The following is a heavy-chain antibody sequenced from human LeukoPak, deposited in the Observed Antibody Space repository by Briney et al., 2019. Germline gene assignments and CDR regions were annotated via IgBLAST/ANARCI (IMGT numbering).Heavy chain of an antibody. CDR2: VSFDGSNE. J-gene: IGHJ4*02. CDR3: ARESGWWYFDY. V-gene: IGHV3-30*04. Sequence: GGSLRLSCAASEFTFFGHAMHWVRQAPGKGLEWVAVVSFDGSNEHYADSVKGRFTISRENSKNTVYLQMNSLRVEEKAMDYCARESGWWYFDYWGQGTLVTVSS. CDR1: EFTFFGHA. D-gene: IGHD6-19*01.